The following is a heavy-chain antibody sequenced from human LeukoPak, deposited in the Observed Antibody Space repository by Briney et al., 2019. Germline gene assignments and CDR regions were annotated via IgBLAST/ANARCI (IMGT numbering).Heavy chain of an antibody. D-gene: IGHD3-10*01. V-gene: IGHV4-34*01. CDR2: INHSGSA. CDR1: GGSFSGYY. J-gene: IGHJ5*01. Sequence: NASETLSLTCAVYGGSFSGYYCSWIRQPPGKGLEWIGEINHSGSANYNPSLKSRVTILLDTSKNQFSLNLSSVTAADTAVYYCARRPRGVIIKTWFDSWGQGTLVTVSS. CDR3: ARRPRGVIIKTWFDS.